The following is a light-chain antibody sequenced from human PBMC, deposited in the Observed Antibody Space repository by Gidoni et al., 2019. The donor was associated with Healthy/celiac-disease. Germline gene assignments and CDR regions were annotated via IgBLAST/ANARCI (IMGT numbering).Light chain of an antibody. V-gene: IGLV2-14*01. J-gene: IGLJ3*02. CDR1: SIDVGGYNY. CDR2: DVS. Sequence: QSALTQPASVSGSHGQSITISCTGTSIDVGGYNYVSWYQQHPGKAPKLMIYDVSNRPSGVYNRFSGSKSCNTASLTISGLQAEDEADYYCSSYTSSSTRVFGGGTKLTVL. CDR3: SSYTSSSTRV.